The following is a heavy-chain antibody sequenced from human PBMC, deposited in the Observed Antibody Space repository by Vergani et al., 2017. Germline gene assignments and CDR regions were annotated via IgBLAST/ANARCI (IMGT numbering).Heavy chain of an antibody. CDR2: IYTSGSA. V-gene: IGHV4-61*02. D-gene: IGHD6-19*01. J-gene: IGHJ4*02. CDR1: GGSISSYY. Sequence: VQLQESGPGLVKPSQTLSLTCTVSGGSISSYYWNWIRQPAGKGLEWIGRIYTSGSANYNPSLKSRVTISVDTSKNHLSLKLSSVTAADTAVYYCAREDPYSSGWYGSFDYWGQGTLVTVSS. CDR3: AREDPYSSGWYGSFDY.